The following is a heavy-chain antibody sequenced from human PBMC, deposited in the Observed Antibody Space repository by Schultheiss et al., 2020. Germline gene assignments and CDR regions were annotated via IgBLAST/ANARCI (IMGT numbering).Heavy chain of an antibody. CDR2: IYYSGST. V-gene: IGHV4-38-2*02. CDR3: AREYYYGSGSYDY. J-gene: IGHJ4*02. CDR1: GYSISSGYF. D-gene: IGHD3-10*01. Sequence: SQTLSLTCAVSGYSISSGYFWGWIRQPPGKGLEWIGSIYYSGSTYYNPSLKSRVTISVDTSKNQFSLKLSSVTAADTAVYYCAREYYYGSGSYDYWGQGTLVTVSS.